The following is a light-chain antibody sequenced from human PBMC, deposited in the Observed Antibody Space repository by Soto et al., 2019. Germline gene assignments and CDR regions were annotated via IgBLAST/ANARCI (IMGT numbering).Light chain of an antibody. V-gene: IGLV2-8*01. J-gene: IGLJ1*01. CDR2: EVV. CDR1: KNDIGVYDF. CDR3: KSYAGSNTYV. Sequence: QSALTQPPSASGFPGQSVTISCTGTKNDIGVYDFVSWYQHHPGKAPRLIIYEVVQRPSGVPDRFSGSKAGNTASLTVSGLQAADEADYFCKSYAGSNTYVFGSGTKVTLL.